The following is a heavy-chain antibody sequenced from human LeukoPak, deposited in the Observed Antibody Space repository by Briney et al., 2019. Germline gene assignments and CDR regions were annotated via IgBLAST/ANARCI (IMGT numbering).Heavy chain of an antibody. CDR1: GFTFSSCW. Sequence: TGGSLRLSCAASGFTFSSCWMHWVRHAPGKGLVWVSRINSDGSSTSYADSVKGQFTISRDNAKNTLYLQMNSLRAEDTAVYYCARDGRYYDFWSGYFNYWGQGTLVTVSS. J-gene: IGHJ4*02. CDR3: ARDGRYYDFWSGYFNY. CDR2: INSDGSST. V-gene: IGHV3-74*01. D-gene: IGHD3-3*01.